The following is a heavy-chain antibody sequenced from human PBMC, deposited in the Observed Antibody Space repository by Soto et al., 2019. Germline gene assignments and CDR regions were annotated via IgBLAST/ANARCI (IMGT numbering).Heavy chain of an antibody. CDR3: ARETYYDFWSGPYYGMDV. Sequence: SETLSLTCTVSGGSISSYYWSWIRQPPGKGLKWIGYIYYSGSTNYNPSLKSRVTISVDTSKNQFSLKLSSVTAADTAVYYCARETYYDFWSGPYYGMDVWGQGTTVTVSS. CDR1: GGSISSYY. V-gene: IGHV4-59*01. D-gene: IGHD3-3*01. J-gene: IGHJ6*02. CDR2: IYYSGST.